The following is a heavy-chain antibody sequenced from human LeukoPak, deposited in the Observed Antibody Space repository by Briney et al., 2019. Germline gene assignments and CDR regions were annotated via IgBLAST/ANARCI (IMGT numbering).Heavy chain of an antibody. CDR3: ARDKLIAAAGLDY. Sequence: PGGSLRLSCAASGFTFSSYSMNWVRQAPGKGLEWVSSISSSISYIYYADSVKGRFTISRDNSKNSLYLQMNSLRAEDTAVYYYARDKLIAAAGLDYWGQGTLVTVSS. J-gene: IGHJ4*02. CDR1: GFTFSSYS. CDR2: ISSSISYI. D-gene: IGHD6-13*01. V-gene: IGHV3-21*01.